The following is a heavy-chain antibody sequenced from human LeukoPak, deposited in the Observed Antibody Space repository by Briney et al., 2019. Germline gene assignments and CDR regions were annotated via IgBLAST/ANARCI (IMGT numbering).Heavy chain of an antibody. Sequence: SEALSLTCSVSGGSISSYYWSWIRRPPGKGLEWIAYIHASGPTNYNPSLKSRITISVDTSKNQFSLKLSSVTAADTAVYYCARHDAGIAARPFDNWGQGTLVTVSS. CDR1: GGSISSYY. V-gene: IGHV4-4*09. D-gene: IGHD6-6*01. CDR2: IHASGPT. J-gene: IGHJ4*02. CDR3: ARHDAGIAARPFDN.